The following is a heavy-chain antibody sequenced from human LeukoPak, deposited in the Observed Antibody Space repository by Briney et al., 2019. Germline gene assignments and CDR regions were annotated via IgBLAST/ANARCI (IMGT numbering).Heavy chain of an antibody. J-gene: IGHJ4*02. CDR1: RFTFSSYA. D-gene: IGHD6-19*01. V-gene: IGHV3-23*01. Sequence: GGSLRLSCAAYRFTFSSYAMSWDRQAPGKGLEWVSAISGSGGSTYYADSVKGRFTISRDNSKNTLYLQMNSLRAEDTAVYYCAKDHGYSSGWYSPNYFDYWGQGSLVTVSS. CDR2: ISGSGGST. CDR3: AKDHGYSSGWYSPNYFDY.